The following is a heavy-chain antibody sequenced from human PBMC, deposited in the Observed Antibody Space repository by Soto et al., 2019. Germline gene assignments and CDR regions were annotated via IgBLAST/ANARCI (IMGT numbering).Heavy chain of an antibody. CDR2: ISYDGSNK. CDR1: GFTFSSYG. CDR3: AKDLPSYDFWSCYYIEQDYYDVIDV. V-gene: IGHV3-30*18. D-gene: IGHD3-3*01. J-gene: IGHJ6*01. Sequence: GGSLRLSCAASGFTFSSYGMHWVRQAPGKGLEWVAVISYDGSNKYYADSVKGRFTISRDNSKNTLYLQMNSLRAEDTAVYYCAKDLPSYDFWSCYYIEQDYYDVIDVCRQGTTVTGSS.